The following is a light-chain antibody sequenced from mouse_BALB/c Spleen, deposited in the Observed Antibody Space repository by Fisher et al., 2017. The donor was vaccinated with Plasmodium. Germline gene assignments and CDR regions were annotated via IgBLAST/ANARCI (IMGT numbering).Light chain of an antibody. Sequence: DIVLTQSPATLSVTPGDRVSLSCRASQSISNYLHWYHQKSRESPRLLINYASQSISGIPSRFSGSGSGTDFTLSINSVEIEDFGMYFCQQSNSWPYTFGGGTKLEIK. CDR3: QQSNSWPYT. CDR1: QSISNY. J-gene: IGKJ2*01. CDR2: YAS. V-gene: IGKV5-45*01.